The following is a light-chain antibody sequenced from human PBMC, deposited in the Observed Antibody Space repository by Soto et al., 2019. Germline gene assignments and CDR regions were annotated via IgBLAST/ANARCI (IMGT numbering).Light chain of an antibody. CDR1: QHISTY. J-gene: IGKJ3*01. CDR3: HQYDDLPPT. Sequence: DLQMTQSPSSLSASVGDRVTITCQASQHISTYLNWFQQKPGKAPELLIYDASNLVPGVRSRFSGSGSGTDFTLTISSLQPEDIATYYCHQYDDLPPTFGPGTKVDIK. V-gene: IGKV1-33*01. CDR2: DAS.